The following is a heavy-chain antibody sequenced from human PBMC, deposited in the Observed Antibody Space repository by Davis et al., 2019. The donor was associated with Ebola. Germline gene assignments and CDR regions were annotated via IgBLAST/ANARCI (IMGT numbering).Heavy chain of an antibody. CDR1: GGSISSSSYY. Sequence: MPSETLSLTCTVSGGSISSSSYYWGWIRQPPGKGLEWIGSIYYSGSTYYNPSLKSRVTISVDTSKNQFSLKLSSVTAADTAVYYCARVGDYVSYWGQGTLVTVSS. CDR3: ARVGDYVSY. CDR2: IYYSGST. J-gene: IGHJ4*02. D-gene: IGHD4-17*01. V-gene: IGHV4-39*01.